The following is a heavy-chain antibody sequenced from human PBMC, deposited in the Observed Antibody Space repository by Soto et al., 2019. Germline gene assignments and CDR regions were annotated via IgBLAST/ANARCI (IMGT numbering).Heavy chain of an antibody. D-gene: IGHD3-22*01. V-gene: IGHV1-18*01. CDR2: ISAYNGNT. J-gene: IGHJ4*02. Sequence: QVQLVQSGAEVKKPGASVKVSCKASGYTFTSYGISWVRQAPGQGLEWLGWISAYNGNTNYAQKLQVRVTMTKDTSTGAAYRELRRLRSDDTAVYYCARYYDDSSGYGVLDCWGQGTLVTVCS. CDR1: GYTFTSYG. CDR3: ARYYDDSSGYGVLDC.